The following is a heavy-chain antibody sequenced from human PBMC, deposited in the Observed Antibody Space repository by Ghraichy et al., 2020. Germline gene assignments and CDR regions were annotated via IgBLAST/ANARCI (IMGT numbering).Heavy chain of an antibody. V-gene: IGHV3-33*01. CDR3: ARDLERTVTVGLYYGMDV. CDR1: GFIFSDYG. J-gene: IGHJ6*02. Sequence: GGSLRLSCAASGFIFSDYGMHWVSQAQGKGMEWVAVIYYDSTNKYYGDSVKDRFSVSRDNSKNTLYLEMESLRAEDTAVYYCARDLERTVTVGLYYGMDVWGRGTSVTVSS. CDR2: IYYDSTNK. D-gene: IGHD2-21*02.